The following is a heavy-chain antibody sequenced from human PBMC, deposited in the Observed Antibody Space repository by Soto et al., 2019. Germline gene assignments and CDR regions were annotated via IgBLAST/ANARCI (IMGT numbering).Heavy chain of an antibody. Sequence: TSETLSLTCTVSGGSFRGYYWGWVRQPPGKGLEWIGGINLSGSTNYNPSPKSRVTMSVDTSKNQFSLKLSSVTAADTAVYYCARDRASYDSSGFDYWGQGTLVTVSS. CDR2: INLSGST. D-gene: IGHD3-22*01. CDR3: ARDRASYDSSGFDY. V-gene: IGHV4-34*01. J-gene: IGHJ4*02. CDR1: GGSFRGYY.